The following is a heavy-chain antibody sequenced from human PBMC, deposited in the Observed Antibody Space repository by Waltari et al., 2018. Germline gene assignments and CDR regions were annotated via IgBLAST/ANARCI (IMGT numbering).Heavy chain of an antibody. Sequence: QLQLQESGPGLVKPSETLSLMCTVSGGSITSSSFHWTWFRQPPGKGLEWIGSVYYTGSAFYNPSLKSRLTISSDTSGNQFSLQVRSVTAADTAVYYCARLASPEGLDVWGQGTTVTVSS. J-gene: IGHJ6*02. V-gene: IGHV4-39*01. CDR2: VYYTGSA. CDR3: ARLASPEGLDV. CDR1: GGSITSSSFH.